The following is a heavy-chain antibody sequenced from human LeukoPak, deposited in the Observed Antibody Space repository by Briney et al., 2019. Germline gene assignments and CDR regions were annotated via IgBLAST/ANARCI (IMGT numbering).Heavy chain of an antibody. D-gene: IGHD3-22*01. CDR2: FDPEDGET. CDR3: ATDGPFESSDYYDSSGYYL. J-gene: IGHJ5*02. V-gene: IGHV1-24*01. CDR1: GYTLTELS. Sequence: ASVKVSCKFSGYTLTELSMHWVRQAPGKGLEGMGGFDPEDGETIYEQKYEGRVTMTEDTSTDTAYMELSSMRSEDTAVYYCATDGPFESSDYYDSSGYYLWGQGTLVTVSS.